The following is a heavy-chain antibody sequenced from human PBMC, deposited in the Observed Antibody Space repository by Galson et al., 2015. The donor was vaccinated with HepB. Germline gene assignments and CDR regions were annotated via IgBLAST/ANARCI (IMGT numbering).Heavy chain of an antibody. CDR1: GGSISSYY. Sequence: ETLSLTCTVSGGSISSYYWSWIRQPPGKGLEWIGYIYYSGSTNYNPSLKSRVTISVDTSKNQFSLKLSSVTAADTAVYYCARVGAAAAGTQDWFDPWGQGTLVTVSS. J-gene: IGHJ5*02. CDR3: ARVGAAAAGTQDWFDP. CDR2: IYYSGST. V-gene: IGHV4-59*01. D-gene: IGHD6-13*01.